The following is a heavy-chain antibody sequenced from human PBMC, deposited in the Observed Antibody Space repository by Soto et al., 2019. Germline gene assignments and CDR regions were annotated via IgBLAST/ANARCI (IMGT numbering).Heavy chain of an antibody. J-gene: IGHJ1*01. CDR3: ATDGQHPGVNYPDGH. D-gene: IGHD1-7*01. CDR2: ISDNGGGT. Sequence: EVQLLEAGGGLAQPGGSLRLSCAASGFTFSNYGMSWVRQAPGKGLEWVSTISDNGGGTHYADSVEGRFTISRDNSKNTMYLQMNSLRAEDTALYYCATDGQHPGVNYPDGHWGPGTFVTVSS. CDR1: GFTFSNYG. V-gene: IGHV3-23*01.